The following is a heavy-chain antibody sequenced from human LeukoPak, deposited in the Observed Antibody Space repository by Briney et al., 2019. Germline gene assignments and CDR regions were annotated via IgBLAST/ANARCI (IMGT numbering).Heavy chain of an antibody. D-gene: IGHD2-8*01. CDR2: IIPILGIA. J-gene: IGHJ4*02. CDR1: GGTFSSYT. CDR3: ASAPRTYCTNGVCPYYFDY. V-gene: IGHV1-69*02. Sequence: SVKVSCKASGGTFSSYTISWVRQAPGQGLEWVGRIIPILGIANYAQKFQGRVTITADKSTSTAYMELSSLRSEDTAVYYCASAPRTYCTNGVCPYYFDYWGQGTLVTVSS.